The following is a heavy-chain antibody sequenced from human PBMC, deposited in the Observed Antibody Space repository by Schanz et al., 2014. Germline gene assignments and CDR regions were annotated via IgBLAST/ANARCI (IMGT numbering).Heavy chain of an antibody. J-gene: IGHJ3*02. D-gene: IGHD3-10*01. CDR3: AKGRFGELSAFDI. CDR2: ISGSGGST. Sequence: EVQLVESGGGLVQPGGSLRLSCAASGFTFSSYSMNWVRQAPGKGLEWVSAISGSGGSTYYADSVKGRFTISRDNSKNTLYLQMSSLRAEDTAVYYCAKGRFGELSAFDIWGQGTMVTVSS. CDR1: GFTFSSYS. V-gene: IGHV3-23*04.